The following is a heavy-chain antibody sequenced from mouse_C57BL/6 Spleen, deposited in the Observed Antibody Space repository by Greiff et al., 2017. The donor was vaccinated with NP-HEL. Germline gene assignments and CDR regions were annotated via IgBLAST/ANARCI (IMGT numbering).Heavy chain of an antibody. J-gene: IGHJ4*01. CDR1: GFSLTSYG. CDR2: IWSGGST. CDR3: ANNRVRDYYAMDY. V-gene: IGHV2-5*01. Sequence: QVQLQQSGPGLVQPSPSLSITCTVSGFSLTSYGVHWVSQTPGKGLEWLGVIWSGGSTDYNAAFMSSLSIINDNSKSQVFCKMSSLQADDTAIYYCANNRVRDYYAMDYWGQGTSVTVAS. D-gene: IGHD2-2*01.